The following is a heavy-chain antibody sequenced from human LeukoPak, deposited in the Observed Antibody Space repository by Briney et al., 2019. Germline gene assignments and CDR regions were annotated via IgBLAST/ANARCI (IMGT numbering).Heavy chain of an antibody. CDR2: IWYDGSNK. Sequence: PGGSLRLSCAASGFTFSSYGMHWVRQAPGKGLGWVAVIWYDGSNKYYADSAKGRFTISRDNSKNTLYLQMNSLRAEDTAVYYCAKESTQNWFDPWGQGTLVTVSS. J-gene: IGHJ5*02. V-gene: IGHV3-33*06. CDR3: AKESTQNWFDP. CDR1: GFTFSSYG. D-gene: IGHD2-15*01.